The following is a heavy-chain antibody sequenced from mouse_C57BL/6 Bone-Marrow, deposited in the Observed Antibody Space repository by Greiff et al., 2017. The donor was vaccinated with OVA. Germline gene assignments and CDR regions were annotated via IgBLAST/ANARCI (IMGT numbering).Heavy chain of an antibody. D-gene: IGHD1-2*01. CDR2: IHPNSGST. CDR1: GYTFTSYW. Sequence: QVQLQQSGAELVKPGASVKLSCKASGYTFTSYWMHWVKQRPGQGLEWIGMIHPNSGSTNYNEKFKSKATLTVDKSSSTAYMQLSSLTSEDSAVYYCARGEAYYGLFDYWGQGTTLTVSS. J-gene: IGHJ2*01. CDR3: ARGEAYYGLFDY. V-gene: IGHV1-64*01.